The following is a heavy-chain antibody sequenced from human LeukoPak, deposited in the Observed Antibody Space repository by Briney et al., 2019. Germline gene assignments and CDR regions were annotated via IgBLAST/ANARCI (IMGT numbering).Heavy chain of an antibody. CDR2: IYYSGST. D-gene: IGHD6-19*01. CDR1: GGSISSYY. J-gene: IGHJ4*02. Sequence: SETLPLTCTVSGGSISSYYWSWVRQPPGKGLEWIGYIYYSGSTNYNPSLKSRVTISVDTSKNQFSLKLSSVTAADTAVYYCARHAGSYISGQYSFAYWGQGSLVTVSS. V-gene: IGHV4-59*08. CDR3: ARHAGSYISGQYSFAY.